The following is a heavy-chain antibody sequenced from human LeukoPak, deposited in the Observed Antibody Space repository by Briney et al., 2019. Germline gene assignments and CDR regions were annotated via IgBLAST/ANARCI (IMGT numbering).Heavy chain of an antibody. J-gene: IGHJ4*02. D-gene: IGHD1-14*01. CDR3: ARYNTGSVDY. Sequence: GGSLRLSCVASGFTFSSYAMSWVRQAPGKGLEWVSAISGSGGSTYYADSVKGRFTISRDNSKNTLYLQMDSLRAEDTAVYYCARYNTGSVDYWGQGTLVTVSS. V-gene: IGHV3-23*01. CDR2: ISGSGGST. CDR1: GFTFSSYA.